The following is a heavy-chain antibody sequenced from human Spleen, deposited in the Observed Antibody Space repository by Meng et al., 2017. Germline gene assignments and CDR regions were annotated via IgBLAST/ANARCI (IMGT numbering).Heavy chain of an antibody. V-gene: IGHV1-2*06. CDR1: GYTFSSYD. CDR3: ARDEDISAAGKLFGDY. J-gene: IGHJ4*02. D-gene: IGHD6-13*01. Sequence: HVHLWNSGAGLKNPGDSVKASCKPAGYTFSSYDINWVRQATGQGLEWMGRINPKSGDTHYAQRFQGRVTMTGDTSISTAYMELSGLRSDDTAMYYCARDEDISAAGKLFGDYWGQGTLVTVSS. CDR2: INPKSGDT.